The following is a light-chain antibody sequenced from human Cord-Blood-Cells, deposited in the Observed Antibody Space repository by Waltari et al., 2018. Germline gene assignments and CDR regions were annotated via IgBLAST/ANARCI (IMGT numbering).Light chain of an antibody. CDR3: QQYDSSPYT. Sequence: EIVLTQSPGTLSLSTGERATLSCRASQSVSSSYLAWYQQKPGQAPRLLIYGASSSATGIPDRFSGSGSGTDFTLTISRLEPEDFAVYYCQQYDSSPYTFGQGTKLEIK. CDR1: QSVSSSY. V-gene: IGKV3-20*01. CDR2: GAS. J-gene: IGKJ2*01.